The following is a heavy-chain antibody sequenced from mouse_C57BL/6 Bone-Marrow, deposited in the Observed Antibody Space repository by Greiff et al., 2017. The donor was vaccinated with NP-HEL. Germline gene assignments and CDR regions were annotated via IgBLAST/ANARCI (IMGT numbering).Heavy chain of an antibody. CDR1: GYTFTSYW. D-gene: IGHD3-2*02. CDR3: ARSGYAMDY. J-gene: IGHJ4*01. CDR2: IDPSDSYT. Sequence: QVQLKQSGAELVRPGTSVKLSCKASGYTFTSYWMHWVKQRPGQGLEWIGVIDPSDSYTNYNQKFKGKATLTVDTSSSTAYMQLSSLTSEDSAVYYCARSGYAMDYWGQGTSVTVSS. V-gene: IGHV1-59*01.